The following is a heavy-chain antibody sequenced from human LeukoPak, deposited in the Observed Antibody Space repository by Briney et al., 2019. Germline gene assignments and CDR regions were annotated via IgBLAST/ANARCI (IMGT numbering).Heavy chain of an antibody. CDR2: IKSKTDGGTT. CDR1: RFILSNAY. Sequence: GGSLRLSCAASRFILSNAYILWVRQAPGKGLEWVGRIKSKTDGGTTDYAAPVKDRFTISRDDSKNTLYLQMRSLKTEDTAVYYCTSEEDDYRGRTGYWGQGTLVTVSS. V-gene: IGHV3-15*01. J-gene: IGHJ4*02. CDR3: TSEEDDYRGRTGY. D-gene: IGHD4-23*01.